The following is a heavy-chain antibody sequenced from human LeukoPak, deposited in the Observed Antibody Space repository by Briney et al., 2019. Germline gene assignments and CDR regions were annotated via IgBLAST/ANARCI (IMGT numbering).Heavy chain of an antibody. Sequence: GESLKISCKGSGYSFTSYWIGWVRQMPGKGLEWMGIIYPGDSETRYSPSFQGQATISADKSISTAYLQWSSLKASDTAIYYCERFVSGSWTFDYWGQGTLVTVSS. J-gene: IGHJ4*02. CDR3: ERFVSGSWTFDY. V-gene: IGHV5-51*01. CDR2: IYPGDSET. CDR1: GYSFTSYW. D-gene: IGHD1-26*01.